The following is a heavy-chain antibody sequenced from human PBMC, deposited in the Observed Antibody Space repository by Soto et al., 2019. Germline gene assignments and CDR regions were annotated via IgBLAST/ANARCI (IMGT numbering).Heavy chain of an antibody. V-gene: IGHV3-33*01. CDR3: ARVLYDFWSGPTIVMDV. CDR1: GFTFSSYG. J-gene: IGHJ6*04. CDR2: IWYDGSNK. D-gene: IGHD3-3*01. Sequence: GGSLRLSCAASGFTFSSYGMHWVRQAPGKGLEWVAVIWYDGSNKYYADSVKGRFTISRDNSKNTLYLQMNSLRAEDTAVYYCARVLYDFWSGPTIVMDVWGKGTTVTVSS.